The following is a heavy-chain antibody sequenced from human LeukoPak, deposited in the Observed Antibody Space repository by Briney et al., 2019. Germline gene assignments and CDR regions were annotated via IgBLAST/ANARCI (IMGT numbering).Heavy chain of an antibody. J-gene: IGHJ5*02. V-gene: IGHV1-69*04. CDR1: GGTFSSYA. CDR2: IIPILGIA. Sequence: SVKVSCKASGGTFSSYAISWVRQAPGQGLEWMGRIIPILGIANYAQKFQGRVTITADKSTSTAYMELSSLRSEDTAVYYCARQVPARGLFRGTWFDPWGQGTRVTVSS. CDR3: ARQVPARGLFRGTWFDP. D-gene: IGHD3-10*01.